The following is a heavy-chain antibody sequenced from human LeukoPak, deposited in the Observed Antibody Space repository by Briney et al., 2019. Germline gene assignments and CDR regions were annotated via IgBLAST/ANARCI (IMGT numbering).Heavy chain of an antibody. J-gene: IGHJ5*02. CDR1: GGSISNSAYY. CDR3: ARLAAATGDVS. CDR2: IYYSGTT. D-gene: IGHD6-13*01. V-gene: IGHV4-39*01. Sequence: PSETLSLTCTVSGGSISNSAYYWGWIRQPPGKGLEWIGSIYYSGTTYYNPSLNSRVTLSVDTSKNQFSLKVRSVTAADTAVFYCARLAAATGDVSWGQGTLVTVSS.